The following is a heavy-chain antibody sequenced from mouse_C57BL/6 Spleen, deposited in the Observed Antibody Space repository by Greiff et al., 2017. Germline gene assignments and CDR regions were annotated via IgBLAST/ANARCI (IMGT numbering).Heavy chain of an antibody. D-gene: IGHD2-4*01. CDR2: IWSDGST. V-gene: IGHV2-6-1*01. Sequence: VKLMESGPGLVAPSQSLSITCTVSGFSLTSYGVHWVRQPPGKGLEWLVVIWSDGSTTYNSALKSRLSISKDNSKSQVFLKMNSLQTDDTAMYYCARQYDYDGRAWFAYWGQGTLVTVSA. J-gene: IGHJ3*01. CDR1: GFSLTSYG. CDR3: ARQYDYDGRAWFAY.